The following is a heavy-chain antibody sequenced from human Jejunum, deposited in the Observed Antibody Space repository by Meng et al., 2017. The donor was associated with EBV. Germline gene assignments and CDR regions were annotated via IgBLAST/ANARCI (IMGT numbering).Heavy chain of an antibody. D-gene: IGHD3-10*01. CDR2: INTKTGNP. V-gene: IGHV7-4-1*02. CDR3: ARDWGGDYLDY. J-gene: IGHJ4*02. Sequence: QVQLVQSVCELKKPGASVKVSCKASGYTFSSYAMNWVRRAPGQGLKWMGWINTKTGNPTYAQGFTGRFVFSLDTSVGTAYLQISSLKAEDTAVYYCARDWGGDYLDYWGQGTLVTVS. CDR1: GYTFSSYA.